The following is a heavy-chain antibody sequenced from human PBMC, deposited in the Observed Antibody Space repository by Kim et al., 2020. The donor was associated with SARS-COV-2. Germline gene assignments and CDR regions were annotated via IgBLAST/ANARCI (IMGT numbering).Heavy chain of an antibody. CDR1: GYTFSNFW. Sequence: GESLKISCKAFGYTFSNFWVTWVRQMPGKGLEWMGRIDPSDSYTNYSPSFQGHVTISADKSIGTAYLQWSSLKASDTAMYYFASPYGLGKYYYYGLDGRG. V-gene: IGHV5-10-1*01. CDR3: ASPYGLGKYYYYGLDG. D-gene: IGHD3-10*01. J-gene: IGHJ6*02. CDR2: IDPSDSYT.